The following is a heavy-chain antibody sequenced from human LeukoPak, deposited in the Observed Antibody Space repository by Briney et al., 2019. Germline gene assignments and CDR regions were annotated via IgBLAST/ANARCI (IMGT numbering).Heavy chain of an antibody. CDR1: GFTLGSYW. V-gene: IGHV3-7*01. Sequence: GGSLRLSCAASGFTLGSYWIAWVRQAPGKELEWVATIKDDGSQKYYVDSVKGRFTISRDNAKNSLDLQMNSLRAEDTAVYYCASLERGSGSYFDYWGQGTLVTVSS. J-gene: IGHJ4*02. CDR2: IKDDGSQK. CDR3: ASLERGSGSYFDY. D-gene: IGHD3-10*01.